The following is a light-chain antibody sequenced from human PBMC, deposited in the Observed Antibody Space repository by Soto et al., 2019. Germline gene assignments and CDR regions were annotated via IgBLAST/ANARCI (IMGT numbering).Light chain of an antibody. Sequence: EIVLTQSPATLSLSPGERAILSCRASQSVGTYLAWYQQKPGQAPRLLIYDASNRATGIPARFGGSGSGTEFTLTIHSLEPEDFAVYYCQQRSNWPGTFGPGTKVDIK. CDR2: DAS. J-gene: IGKJ3*01. CDR3: QQRSNWPGT. V-gene: IGKV3-11*01. CDR1: QSVGTY.